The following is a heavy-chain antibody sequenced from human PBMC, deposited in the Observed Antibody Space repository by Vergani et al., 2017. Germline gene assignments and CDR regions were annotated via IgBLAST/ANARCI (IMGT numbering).Heavy chain of an antibody. V-gene: IGHV1-2*02. J-gene: IGHJ6*03. CDR2: INPNSGGT. CDR1: GYTFTGYY. CDR3: ARPLSAGYYYYYYMDV. D-gene: IGHD6-13*01. Sequence: QVQLVQSGAEVKKPGASVKVSCKASGYTFTGYYMHWVRQPLGQGLEWMGWINPNSGGTNYAQKFQGRVTMTRDTSISTAYMELSRLRSDDTAVYYCARPLSAGYYYYYYMDVWGKGTTVTVSS.